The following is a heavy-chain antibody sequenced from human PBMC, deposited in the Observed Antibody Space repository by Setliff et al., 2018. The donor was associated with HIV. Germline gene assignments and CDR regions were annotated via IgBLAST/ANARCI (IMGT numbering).Heavy chain of an antibody. Sequence: GESLRLSCVGTGFAFSTFDMNWVRQIPGKGLEWVAAVSPAGDITYYRDSLRGRFIVSRDNSKNMLFLQMNNLGVEDSAIYYCAKPTSGFYPRPYDLWGHGTKVTVSS. CDR3: AKPTSGFYPRPYDL. CDR2: VSPAGDIT. V-gene: IGHV3-23*01. CDR1: GFAFSTFD. D-gene: IGHD5-12*01. J-gene: IGHJ3*01.